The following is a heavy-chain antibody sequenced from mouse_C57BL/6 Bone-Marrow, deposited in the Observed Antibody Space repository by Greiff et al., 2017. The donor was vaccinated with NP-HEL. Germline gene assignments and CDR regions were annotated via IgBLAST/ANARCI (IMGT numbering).Heavy chain of an antibody. J-gene: IGHJ2*01. CDR3: ARNGGSGYDFDD. CDR2: IYPRSGNT. V-gene: IGHV1-81*01. CDR1: GYTFTSYG. Sequence: VQLQQSGAELARPGASVKLSCTASGYTFTSYGISWVQQSTGQGLEWIGEIYPRSGNTYYNEKFKGKATLTADKSTSTEYMELRSVTSEDSAVYFCARNGGSGYDFDDWGKGTTLTVSS. D-gene: IGHD1-1*01.